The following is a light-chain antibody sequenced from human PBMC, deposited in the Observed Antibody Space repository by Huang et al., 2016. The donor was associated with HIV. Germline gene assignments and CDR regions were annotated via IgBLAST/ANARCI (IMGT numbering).Light chain of an antibody. J-gene: IGKJ5*01. CDR2: GAS. V-gene: IGKV3-15*01. CDR1: QSVSSN. Sequence: EIVMKQSPATLSVSPGERATLSCRASQSVSSNLAWYQQKHGQAPRLLIYGASTRVTGVPARFSGSGSGTEFTLTISSLQSEDFAVYYCQQDDNGPIAFGQGTRLEI. CDR3: QQDDNGPIA.